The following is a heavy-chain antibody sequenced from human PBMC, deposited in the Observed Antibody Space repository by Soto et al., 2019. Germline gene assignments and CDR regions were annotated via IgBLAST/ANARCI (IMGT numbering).Heavy chain of an antibody. V-gene: IGHV1-2*02. CDR1: GYSFVAYF. J-gene: IGHJ5*02. CDR3: ARVLTSVTTGDPDP. D-gene: IGHD4-17*01. CDR2: INPNNGAT. Sequence: QAQLVQSGAAVRKPGASVTVSCKASGYSFVAYFIHWVRQAPGQGFEWVGWINPNNGATNIARKFQGRVTMTRDTSISTAYMEVSRLRSDDTAVFYCARVLTSVTTGDPDPWGQGTLVTVSS.